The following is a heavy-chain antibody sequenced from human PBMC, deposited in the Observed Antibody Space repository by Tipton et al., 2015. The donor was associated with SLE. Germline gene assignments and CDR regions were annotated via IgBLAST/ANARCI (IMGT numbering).Heavy chain of an antibody. Sequence: SLRLSCAAPGFTFSSYAMHWVRQAPGKGLEWVAVISYDGSNKYYADSVKGRFTISRDNSKNTLYLQMNSLRAEDTAVYYCARGVESSGSSGAFDIWGQGTMVTVSS. J-gene: IGHJ3*02. V-gene: IGHV3-30*04. CDR1: GFTFSSYA. CDR3: ARGVESSGSSGAFDI. D-gene: IGHD6-6*01. CDR2: ISYDGSNK.